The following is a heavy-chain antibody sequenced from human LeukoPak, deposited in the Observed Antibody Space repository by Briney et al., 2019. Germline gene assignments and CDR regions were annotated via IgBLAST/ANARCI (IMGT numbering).Heavy chain of an antibody. CDR3: AKGTFLSWYFDL. CDR1: GFTFSSYA. V-gene: IGHV3-23*01. CDR2: ISGSGGST. Sequence: PGGSLRLSCAASGFTFSSYAMSWVRQAPGKGLEWVSAISGSGGSTYYADSVKGRVTISRDNSKNPLYLQMTSLRAEDTAVYYCAKGTFLSWYFDLWGRGTLVTVSS. D-gene: IGHD1-1*01. J-gene: IGHJ2*01.